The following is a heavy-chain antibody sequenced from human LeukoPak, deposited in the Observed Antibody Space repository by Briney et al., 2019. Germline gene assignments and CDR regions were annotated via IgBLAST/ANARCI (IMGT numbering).Heavy chain of an antibody. Sequence: SVKVSCKASGYTFTSYGISWERQAPGQGLEWMGRIIPILGIANYAQKFQGRVTITADKSTSTAYMELSSLRSEDTAVYYCARDPGEHPLDVWFDPWGQGTLVTVSS. V-gene: IGHV1-69*04. CDR1: GYTFTSYG. D-gene: IGHD7-27*01. J-gene: IGHJ5*02. CDR3: ARDPGEHPLDVWFDP. CDR2: IIPILGIA.